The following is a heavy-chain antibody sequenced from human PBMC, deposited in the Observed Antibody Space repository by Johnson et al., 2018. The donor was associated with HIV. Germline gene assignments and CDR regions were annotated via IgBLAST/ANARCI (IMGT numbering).Heavy chain of an antibody. CDR1: GFSFDSHA. D-gene: IGHD6-13*01. J-gene: IGHJ3*02. V-gene: IGHV3-23*04. Sequence: EVQLVESGGGLVQPGRSLRLSCAASGFSFDSHANNWVRQAPGKGLQWVSAISYSGSSTYYADSVKGRFTISRDNSKNTLYLQMNSLRAEDTAVYYCAKDRVAAAGTGAFDIWGQGTMVTVSS. CDR3: AKDRVAAAGTGAFDI. CDR2: ISYSGSST.